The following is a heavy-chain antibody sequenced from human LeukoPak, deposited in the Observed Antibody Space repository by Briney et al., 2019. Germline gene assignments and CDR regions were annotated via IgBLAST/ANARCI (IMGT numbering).Heavy chain of an antibody. CDR2: MNPNSGNT. CDR1: GYTFTSYD. Sequence: ASVKVSCKASGYTFTSYDINWVRQATGQGLEWMGWMNPNSGNTGYAQKFQGRVTTTRNTSISTAYMELSSLRSEDTAVYYCARGRITIFGVVIIRNYYYYYGMDVWGQGTTVTVSS. V-gene: IGHV1-8*01. J-gene: IGHJ6*02. D-gene: IGHD3-3*01. CDR3: ARGRITIFGVVIIRNYYYYYGMDV.